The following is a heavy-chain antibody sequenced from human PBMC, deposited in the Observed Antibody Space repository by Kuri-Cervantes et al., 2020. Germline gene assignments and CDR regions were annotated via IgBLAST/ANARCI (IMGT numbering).Heavy chain of an antibody. V-gene: IGHV1-18*01. CDR2: ISAYNGNT. J-gene: IGHJ4*02. CDR3: ARSLYYYGSGSPRLADY. CDR1: GYTFTSYG. D-gene: IGHD3-10*01. Sequence: ASVKVSCKASGYTFTSYGISWVQQAPGQGLEWMGWISAYNGNTNYAQKLQGRVTMTTDTSTSTAYMELRSLRSDDTAVYYCARSLYYYGSGSPRLADYWGQGTLVTVSS.